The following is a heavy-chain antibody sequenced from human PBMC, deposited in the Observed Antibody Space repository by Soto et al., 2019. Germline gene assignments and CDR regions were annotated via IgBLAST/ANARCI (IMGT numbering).Heavy chain of an antibody. CDR2: ISGNGIST. V-gene: IGHV3-23*01. J-gene: IGHJ5*02. Sequence: EVQLLESGGCLVQPGGSLRLSCAASGFTFSNHAMSWVRQAPGKGLEWVSAISGNGISTYYADSVRGRFTISRDNSKNTLYLQMNRLRADDTAVYYCARDAIAMVRGTNNWFDPWGQGTLVTVST. D-gene: IGHD3-10*01. CDR1: GFTFSNHA. CDR3: ARDAIAMVRGTNNWFDP.